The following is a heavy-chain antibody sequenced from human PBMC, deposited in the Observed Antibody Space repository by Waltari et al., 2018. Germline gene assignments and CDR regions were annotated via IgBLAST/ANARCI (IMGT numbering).Heavy chain of an antibody. CDR2: IYWNDDK. V-gene: IGHV2-5*01. D-gene: IGHD3-3*01. Sequence: QITLKESGPTLVKPTQTLTLTCTFSGFSLSTSGVGVGWIRQPPGKALEWLALIYWNDDKRYSPSLKSRLTITKDTSKNQVVLTMTNMDPVDTATYYCAHSLADFWSGYPYYYYGMDVWGQGTTVTVSS. CDR1: GFSLSTSGVG. CDR3: AHSLADFWSGYPYYYYGMDV. J-gene: IGHJ6*02.